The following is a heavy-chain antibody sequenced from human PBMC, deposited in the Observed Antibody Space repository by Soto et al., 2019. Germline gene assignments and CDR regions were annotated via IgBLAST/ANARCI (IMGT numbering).Heavy chain of an antibody. J-gene: IGHJ6*02. CDR2: INAGNGNT. CDR1: GYSFTTYA. Sequence: ASVKGSCKAAGYSFTTYAMHWVRQARGQRLEWMGWINAGNGNTKYSQKFQGRVTITADQSTSTAYMELSSLRSEDTAVYYCARGHRAKQWPLSFDMDVWGQGTTVTVSS. D-gene: IGHD6-19*01. V-gene: IGHV1-3*01. CDR3: ARGHRAKQWPLSFDMDV.